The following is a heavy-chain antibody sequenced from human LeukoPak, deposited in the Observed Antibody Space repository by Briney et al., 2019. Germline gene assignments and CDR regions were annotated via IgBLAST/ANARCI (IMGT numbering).Heavy chain of an antibody. CDR3: ARKDCSSTSCYSPGAFDI. D-gene: IGHD2-2*01. V-gene: IGHV4-34*01. J-gene: IGHJ3*02. CDR1: GGSFSGYY. CDR2: INHSGST. Sequence: SETLSLTCAVYGGSFSGYYWSWIRQPPGKGLEWIGEINHSGSTNYNPSLKSRVTISVDTSKNQFSLKLSSVTAADTAVYYCARKDCSSTSCYSPGAFDIWGQGTMVTVSS.